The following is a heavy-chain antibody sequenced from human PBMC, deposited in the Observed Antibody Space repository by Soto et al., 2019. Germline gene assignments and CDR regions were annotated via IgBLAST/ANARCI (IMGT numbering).Heavy chain of an antibody. CDR3: ARGWAGADCIGGSCYSFPYYIDY. J-gene: IGHJ4*02. Sequence: PGGSLRLSCAASGFTFSSYSMNWVRQAPGKGLEWVSSISSSSSYIYYADSVKGRFTISRDNAKNSLYLQMNSLRAEDTAVYYCARGWAGADCIGGSCYSFPYYIDYRGQGTLVTVSS. CDR2: ISSSSSYI. CDR1: GFTFSSYS. D-gene: IGHD2-15*01. V-gene: IGHV3-21*01.